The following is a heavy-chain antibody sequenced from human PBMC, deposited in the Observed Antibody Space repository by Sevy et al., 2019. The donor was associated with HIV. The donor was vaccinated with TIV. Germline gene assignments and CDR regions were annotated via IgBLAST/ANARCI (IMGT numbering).Heavy chain of an antibody. CDR1: GGTFSSYA. CDR3: ARDDDYVWGN. V-gene: IGHV1-69*06. D-gene: IGHD3-16*01. J-gene: IGHJ4*02. CDR2: IIPIFGTA. Sequence: ASVKVSCKASGGTFSSYAISWVRQAPGQGLEWMGGIIPIFGTANYAQTFQGRVTITADKSTSTAYMELSSLRSEDTAVYYCARDDDYVWGNWGQGTLVTVSS.